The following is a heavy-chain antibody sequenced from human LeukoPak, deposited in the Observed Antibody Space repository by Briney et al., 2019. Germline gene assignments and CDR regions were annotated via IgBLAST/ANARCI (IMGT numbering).Heavy chain of an antibody. D-gene: IGHD6-19*01. Sequence: GESLKISCKGSGCSFTDYWIGWVRQMAGKGLEWMAIIYPGDSKIKYSPSFQGQVTISVDKSISTAYLQWSSLKASDSAMYYCARHEQSSSWSTFDYWGQGTLVTVSS. CDR1: GCSFTDYW. V-gene: IGHV5-51*01. CDR2: IYPGDSKI. CDR3: ARHEQSSSWSTFDY. J-gene: IGHJ4*02.